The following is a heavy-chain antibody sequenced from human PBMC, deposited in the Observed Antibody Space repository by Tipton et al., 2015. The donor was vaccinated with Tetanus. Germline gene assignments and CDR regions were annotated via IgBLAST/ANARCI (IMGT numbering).Heavy chain of an antibody. Sequence: GLVKPSETLSLTCTVSGGSINNYYWSWIRQPPGTGLEWIGYISYSGSTNSNPSLKSRVTISVDASKNQFSLELTSVTAADTAVYYCARHAGAGATIWGTDYWGQGTLVTVSS. V-gene: IGHV4-59*08. J-gene: IGHJ4*02. D-gene: IGHD3-9*01. CDR1: GGSINNYY. CDR3: ARHAGAGATIWGTDY. CDR2: ISYSGST.